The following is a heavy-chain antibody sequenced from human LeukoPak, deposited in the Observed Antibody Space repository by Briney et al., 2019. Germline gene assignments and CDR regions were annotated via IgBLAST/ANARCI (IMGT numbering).Heavy chain of an antibody. CDR1: GGTFSSYA. Sequence: SSVKVPCKASGGTFSSYAISWVPQAPGQGREGMGRILPIFCTAHHAQKSQGRVANTTDESTSTAYMELISLRSEDTAVYYCARHLVGATQQLDYWGQGTLVTVSS. CDR2: ILPIFCTA. V-gene: IGHV1-69*05. CDR3: ARHLVGATQQLDY. D-gene: IGHD1-26*01. J-gene: IGHJ4*02.